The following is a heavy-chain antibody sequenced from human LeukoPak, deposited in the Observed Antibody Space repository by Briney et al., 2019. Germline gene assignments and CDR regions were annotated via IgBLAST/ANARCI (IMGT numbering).Heavy chain of an antibody. J-gene: IGHJ4*02. CDR2: IYYSGST. CDR3: AREGDSGSYFMVNYFDY. V-gene: IGHV4-59*01. Sequence: SETLSLTCTVSGGSISSYYWSWIRQPPGKGLEWIGYIYYSGSTNYNPSLKSRVTISVDTSKNQFSLKLSSVTAADTAVYYCAREGDSGSYFMVNYFDYWGQGTLVTVSS. D-gene: IGHD1-26*01. CDR1: GGSISSYY.